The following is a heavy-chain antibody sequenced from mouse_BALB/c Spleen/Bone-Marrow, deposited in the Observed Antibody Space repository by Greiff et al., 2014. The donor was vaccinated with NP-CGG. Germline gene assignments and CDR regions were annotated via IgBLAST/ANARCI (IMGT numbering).Heavy chain of an antibody. J-gene: IGHJ4*01. V-gene: IGHV14-3*02. CDR3: AKYGGLRYAMDY. CDR1: GFNIKDTY. D-gene: IGHD2-4*01. CDR2: IDPANGNT. Sequence: VQLKESGAELVKLGASVKLSCTASGFNIKDTYMHWVKQRPEQGLEWIGRIDPANGNTKYDPKFQGKATITADTSSNTAYLQLSSLTSEDTAVYYCAKYGGLRYAMDYWGQRTTVTVST.